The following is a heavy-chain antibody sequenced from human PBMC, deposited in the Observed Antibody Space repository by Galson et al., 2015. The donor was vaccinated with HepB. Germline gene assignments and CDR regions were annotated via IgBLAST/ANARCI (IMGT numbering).Heavy chain of an antibody. CDR2: IYSGGST. D-gene: IGHD5-12*01. J-gene: IGHJ5*02. CDR1: GFTVSSNY. CDR3: ARWEATMDWFDP. V-gene: IGHV3-53*01. Sequence: SLRLSCAASGFTVSSNYMCWVRQAPGKGLEWVSVIYSGGSTYYADSVKGRFTISRDNSKNTLYLQMNSLGAEDTAVYYCARWEATMDWFDPWGQGTLVTVSS.